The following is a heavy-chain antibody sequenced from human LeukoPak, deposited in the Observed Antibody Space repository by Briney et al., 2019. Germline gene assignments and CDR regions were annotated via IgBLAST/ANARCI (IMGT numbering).Heavy chain of an antibody. J-gene: IGHJ2*01. CDR1: GDSVSRNSAV. CDR3: ARYSSSSGRYFDL. CDR2: TYYRSKWYN. V-gene: IGHV6-1*01. D-gene: IGHD6-6*01. Sequence: SQTLSLTCAISGDSVSRNSAVWSWIRQSPSRGLEWLGRTYYRSKWYNDYAVSAKSRITINPDTSKNQFSLQLNSVTPEDTAVYYCARYSSSSGRYFDLWGRGTLVTVSS.